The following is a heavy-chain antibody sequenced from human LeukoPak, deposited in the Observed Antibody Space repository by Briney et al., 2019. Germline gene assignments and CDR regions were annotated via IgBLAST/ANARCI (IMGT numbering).Heavy chain of an antibody. CDR2: ISSSGGST. CDR1: GFTFSSYA. Sequence: GGSLRLSCAASGFTFSSYAMSWVRQAPGKGLEWVSAISSSGGSTYYADSVKGRFTISRDNSKNTLCLQMNSLRAEDTAVYYCAKAGYCSSTSCYRNHGMDVWGQGTTVTVFS. V-gene: IGHV3-23*01. CDR3: AKAGYCSSTSCYRNHGMDV. D-gene: IGHD2-2*02. J-gene: IGHJ6*02.